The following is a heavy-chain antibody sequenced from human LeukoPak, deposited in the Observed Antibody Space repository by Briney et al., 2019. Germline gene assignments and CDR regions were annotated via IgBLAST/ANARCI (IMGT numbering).Heavy chain of an antibody. CDR3: ARGPLVRLPSSFDP. CDR2: MNPNSGNT. Sequence: ASVKVSCKASGYTFTSYDINWVRQATGQGLEWMGWMNPNSGNTGSAQRFQGRVTMTRDTSRSTAYMELRSLTSEDTAAYYCARGPLVRLPSSFDPWGQGTLVTVFS. D-gene: IGHD3-16*02. V-gene: IGHV1-8*01. CDR1: GYTFTSYD. J-gene: IGHJ5*02.